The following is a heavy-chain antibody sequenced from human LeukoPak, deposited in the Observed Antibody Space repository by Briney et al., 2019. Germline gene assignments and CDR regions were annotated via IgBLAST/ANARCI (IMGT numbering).Heavy chain of an antibody. D-gene: IGHD6-19*01. Sequence: SETLSLTCTVSGGSISSYYWSWIRQPPGKGLEWIGYIYYSGSTNYNPSLKSRVTISVDTSKNQFSLKLSSVTAADTAVYYCAREGGSDWYSGWFDPWGQGTLVTVSS. J-gene: IGHJ5*02. CDR3: AREGGSDWYSGWFDP. CDR1: GGSISSYY. CDR2: IYYSGST. V-gene: IGHV4-59*12.